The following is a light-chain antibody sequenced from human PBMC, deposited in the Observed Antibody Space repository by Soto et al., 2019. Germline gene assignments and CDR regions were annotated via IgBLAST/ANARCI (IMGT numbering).Light chain of an antibody. CDR2: GAS. CDR3: QESHSFLWGT. J-gene: IGKJ1*01. Sequence: DIQMTQSPSSLSASVGDRVHITSRTSQSISTSLNWYQQKPGKAPKVLIYGASRLHSGVPSGFSGGGSGTDFTLTISSLQPEDFATYYCQESHSFLWGTFGPGTKVEIK. CDR1: QSISTS. V-gene: IGKV1-39*01.